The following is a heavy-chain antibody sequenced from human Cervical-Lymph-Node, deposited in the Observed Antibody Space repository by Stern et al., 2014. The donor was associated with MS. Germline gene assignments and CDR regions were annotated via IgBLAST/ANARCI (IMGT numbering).Heavy chain of an antibody. CDR1: GFTFSSYS. Sequence: EVQLVESGGGLVQPGGSLRLSGAASGFTFSSYSMNWVRQAPGKGLEWVSYISSSSSTIYYADSVKGRFTISRDNAKNSLYLQMNSLRDEDTAVYYCAREITSVVTGGDGYFDYWGQGTLVTVSS. V-gene: IGHV3-48*02. CDR3: AREITSVVTGGDGYFDY. D-gene: IGHD4-23*01. J-gene: IGHJ4*02. CDR2: ISSSSSTI.